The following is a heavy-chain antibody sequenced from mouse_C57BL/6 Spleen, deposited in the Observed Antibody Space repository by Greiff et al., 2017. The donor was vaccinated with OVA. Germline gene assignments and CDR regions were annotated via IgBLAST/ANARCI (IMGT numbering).Heavy chain of an antibody. J-gene: IGHJ1*03. V-gene: IGHV1-85*01. CDR2: IYPRDGST. D-gene: IGHD1-1*01. CDR1: GYTFTSYD. Sequence: QVQLQQSGPELVKPGASVKLSCKASGYTFTSYDINWVKQRPGQGLEWIGWIYPRDGSTKYNEKVKGKATLTVDTSSSTAYMELHSLTSEDSAVYFCARYYGSSYDWYFDVWGTGTTVTVSS. CDR3: ARYYGSSYDWYFDV.